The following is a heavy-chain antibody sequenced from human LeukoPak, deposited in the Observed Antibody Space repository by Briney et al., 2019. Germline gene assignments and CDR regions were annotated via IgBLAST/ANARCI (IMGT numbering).Heavy chain of an antibody. CDR3: AKMVREFYTISYHFDY. CDR1: GFTFSGYA. V-gene: IGHV3-23*01. J-gene: IGHJ4*02. D-gene: IGHD2-8*01. Sequence: GGSLRLSCAASGFTFSGYAMNWVRQAPGKGLEWVSGISGSGAGTYYADSVKGRFTISRDNSKNTLYLQMNSLRADDTAVYYCAKMVREFYTISYHFDYWGQGTLVTVSS. CDR2: ISGSGAGT.